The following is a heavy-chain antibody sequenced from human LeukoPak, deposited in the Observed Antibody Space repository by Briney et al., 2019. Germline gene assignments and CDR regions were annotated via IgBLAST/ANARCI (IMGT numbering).Heavy chain of an antibody. D-gene: IGHD3-22*01. CDR1: GGSFSGYY. Sequence: PSETLSLTCAVYGGSFSGYYWSSIRQPPGKGLEWIGEINHSGSTNSNPPLKSQFTISVDTSKNQCSLKLSSVTPATTAVYYCASLFYYDSSGYYWDFDYWGQGTLVTVPS. J-gene: IGHJ4*02. CDR2: INHSGST. CDR3: ASLFYYDSSGYYWDFDY. V-gene: IGHV4-34*01.